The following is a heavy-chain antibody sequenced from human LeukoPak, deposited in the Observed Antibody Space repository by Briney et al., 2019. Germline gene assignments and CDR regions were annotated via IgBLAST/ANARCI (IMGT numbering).Heavy chain of an antibody. J-gene: IGHJ4*02. Sequence: PSETLSLTCTVSGGSISYYYWSWIRQPPGKGLEWIGNIYYSGSTNYNPSLKSRVTISVDTSKNQFSLKLRSVTAADTAVYYCARHSSGWYDPLTYWGQGTLVTASS. CDR3: ARHSSGWYDPLTY. CDR1: GGSISYYY. CDR2: IYYSGST. D-gene: IGHD6-19*01. V-gene: IGHV4-59*08.